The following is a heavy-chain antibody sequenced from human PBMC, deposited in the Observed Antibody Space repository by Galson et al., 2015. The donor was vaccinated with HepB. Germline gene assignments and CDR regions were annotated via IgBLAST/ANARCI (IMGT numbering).Heavy chain of an antibody. V-gene: IGHV3-23*01. D-gene: IGHD2-2*02. J-gene: IGHJ4*02. CDR1: GFTFSSYA. CDR3: APPPLAPAAIRFDFDY. Sequence: SLRLSCAASGFTFSSYAMSWVRQAPGKGLEWVSAISGSGGSTYYADSVKGRFTISRDNSKNTLYLQMNSLRAEDTAVYYCAPPPLAPAAIRFDFDYWGQGTLVTVSS. CDR2: ISGSGGST.